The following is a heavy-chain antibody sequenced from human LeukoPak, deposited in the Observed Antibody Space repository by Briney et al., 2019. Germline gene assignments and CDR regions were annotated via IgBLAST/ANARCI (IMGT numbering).Heavy chain of an antibody. Sequence: ASVKVSCKASGYTFTSYGISWVRQAPGQGLEWMGWISAYNGNTNYAQKLQGRVTMTTDTSTSTAYMELRSLRSDDTAVYYCARYGGIVVVPAAIPPRGAFDIWGQGTMVTVSS. CDR2: ISAYNGNT. J-gene: IGHJ3*02. CDR1: GYTFTSYG. V-gene: IGHV1-18*01. D-gene: IGHD2-2*01. CDR3: ARYGGIVVVPAAIPPRGAFDI.